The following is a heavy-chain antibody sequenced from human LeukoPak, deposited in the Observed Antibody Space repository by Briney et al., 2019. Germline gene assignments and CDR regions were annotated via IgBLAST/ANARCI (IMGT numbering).Heavy chain of an antibody. CDR1: GGSISSSSYY. V-gene: IGHV4-39*07. D-gene: IGHD6-6*01. CDR2: IYYSGST. CDR3: ARDPHPYSSSSRLDY. Sequence: SETLSLTCTVSGGSISSSSYYWGWIRQPPGKGLEWIGSIYYSGSTYYNPSLKSRVTISVDTSKNQFSLKLSSVTAADTAVYYCARDPHPYSSSSRLDYWGQGTLVTVSS. J-gene: IGHJ4*02.